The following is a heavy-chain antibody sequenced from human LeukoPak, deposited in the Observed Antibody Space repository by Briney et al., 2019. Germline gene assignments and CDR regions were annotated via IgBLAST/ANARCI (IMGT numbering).Heavy chain of an antibody. Sequence: ASVKVSCKASGYTFTGYYMHWVRQAPGQGLEWMGWINPNSGGTNYAQKFQGRVTMTRDTSISTAYMELSRLRSDDTAVYYCARIDITISGAGFDYWGQGTLVTVSS. J-gene: IGHJ4*02. CDR3: ARIDITISGAGFDY. CDR1: GYTFTGYY. D-gene: IGHD3-3*01. CDR2: INPNSGGT. V-gene: IGHV1-2*02.